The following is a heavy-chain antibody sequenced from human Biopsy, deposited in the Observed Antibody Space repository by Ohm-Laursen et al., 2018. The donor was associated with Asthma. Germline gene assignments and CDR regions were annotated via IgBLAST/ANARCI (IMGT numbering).Heavy chain of an antibody. CDR1: GLTFKDAW. J-gene: IGHJ4*02. Sequence: GSLRLSCAASGLTFKDAWMSWVRQAPGKGLEWVSVIYSGGTSHTADSVRGRFTISRDYSKNTLYLQMHSLRAEDTAVYYCARGDSSNWSHYYFDYWGQGTLVTVSS. CDR2: IYSGGTS. V-gene: IGHV3-53*01. D-gene: IGHD3-22*01. CDR3: ARGDSSNWSHYYFDY.